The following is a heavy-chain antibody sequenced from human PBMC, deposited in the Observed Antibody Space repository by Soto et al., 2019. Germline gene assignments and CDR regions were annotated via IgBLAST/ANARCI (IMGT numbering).Heavy chain of an antibody. CDR3: ARGGCSGGSCYLHYYYYGMDV. CDR2: INHSGST. CDR1: GGSFSGYY. D-gene: IGHD2-15*01. Sequence: RSLTCAVYGGSFSGYYWSWIRQPPGKGLEWIGEINHSGSTNYNPSLKSRVTISVDTSKNQFSLKLSSVTAADTAVYYCARGGCSGGSCYLHYYYYGMDVWGQGTTVTVSS. J-gene: IGHJ6*02. V-gene: IGHV4-34*01.